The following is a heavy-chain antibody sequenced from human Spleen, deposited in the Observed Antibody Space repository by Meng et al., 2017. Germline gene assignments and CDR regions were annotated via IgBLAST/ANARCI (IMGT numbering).Heavy chain of an antibody. CDR1: GYSFTHHG. Sequence: QVQLVQSGVEVKKTGASVKVSCKASGYSFTHHGISWVRQAPGQGLEWVGWISAYNGNTNYAQNLQGRVTMTTDASTSTVSMELRSLRSDDTALYYCARWGHSSAWPSQWYEYWGQGTLVTVSS. CDR3: ARWGHSSAWPSQWYEY. V-gene: IGHV1-18*01. CDR2: ISAYNGNT. J-gene: IGHJ4*02. D-gene: IGHD3-22*01.